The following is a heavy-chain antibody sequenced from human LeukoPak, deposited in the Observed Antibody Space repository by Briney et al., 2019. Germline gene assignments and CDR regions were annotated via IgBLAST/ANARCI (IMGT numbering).Heavy chain of an antibody. J-gene: IGHJ4*02. D-gene: IGHD2-2*01. Sequence: GGSLRLSCAASXFPFSSYIMNWVRQAPGKGLEWVSSISSSSSYIYYADSVKGRFTISRDNSKNTVYLQMNSLRAEDTAVYYCARGETSSYDYWGQGTLVTVSS. CDR1: XFPFSSYI. CDR2: ISSSSSYI. V-gene: IGHV3-21*04. CDR3: ARGETSSYDY.